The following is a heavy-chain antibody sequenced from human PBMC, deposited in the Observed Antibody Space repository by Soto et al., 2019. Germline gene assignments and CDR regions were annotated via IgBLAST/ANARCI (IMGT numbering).Heavy chain of an antibody. CDR3: ARDLDRYCSVNSCHAMDV. CDR2: VYHNGTS. CDR1: GGSIRSTNW. Sequence: VHLQESGPGLVKPSGTVSLTCVVSGGSIRSTNWWAWVRQTPGKGLEWIGEVYHNGTSNYNPSLKGRATISVDRSKDQASLRLNSVIDADTAVYYCARDLDRYCSVNSCHAMDVWGQGTPVTVSS. J-gene: IGHJ6*02. V-gene: IGHV4-4*02. D-gene: IGHD2-15*01.